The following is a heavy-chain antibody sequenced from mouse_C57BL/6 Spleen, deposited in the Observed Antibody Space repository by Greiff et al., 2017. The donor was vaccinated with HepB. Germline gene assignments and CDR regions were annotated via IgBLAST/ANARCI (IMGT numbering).Heavy chain of an antibody. J-gene: IGHJ4*01. D-gene: IGHD2-2*01. Sequence: QVQLQQPGAELVKPGASVKMSCKASGYTFTSYWITWVKQRPGQGLEWIGDIYPGSGSTNYNEKFKSKATLSVDTSSSTAYMQLSSLTSEDSAVYYCARKGLRRAMDYWGQGTSVTVSS. V-gene: IGHV1-55*01. CDR1: GYTFTSYW. CDR2: IYPGSGST. CDR3: ARKGLRRAMDY.